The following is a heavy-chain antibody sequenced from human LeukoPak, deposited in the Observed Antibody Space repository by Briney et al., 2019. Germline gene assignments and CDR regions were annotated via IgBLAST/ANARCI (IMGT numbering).Heavy chain of an antibody. V-gene: IGHV3-30*02. J-gene: IGHJ6*03. CDR1: VFTYSSYG. CDR3: ARRQEWLAIGGYYYYMDV. Sequence: PGGSLRLSCAASVFTYSSYGMHWVRQAPGKGLEWVAFIRYDGSNKYYADSVKGRFTISRDNSKNTLYLQMNSLRAEDTAVYYCARRQEWLAIGGYYYYMDVWGKGTTVTVSS. CDR2: IRYDGSNK. D-gene: IGHD5-12*01.